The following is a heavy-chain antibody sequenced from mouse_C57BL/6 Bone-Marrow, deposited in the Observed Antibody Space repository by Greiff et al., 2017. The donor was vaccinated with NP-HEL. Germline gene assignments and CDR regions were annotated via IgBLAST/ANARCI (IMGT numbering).Heavy chain of an antibody. V-gene: IGHV5-9*01. Sequence: EVQGVESGGGLVKPGGSLKLSCAASGFTFSSYTMSWVRQTPEKRLEWVATISGGGGNTYYPDSVKGRFTISRDNAKNTLYLQMSSLRSEDTALYYCAATVVAEDAMDYWGQGTSVTVSS. CDR1: GFTFSSYT. D-gene: IGHD1-1*01. CDR2: ISGGGGNT. J-gene: IGHJ4*01. CDR3: AATVVAEDAMDY.